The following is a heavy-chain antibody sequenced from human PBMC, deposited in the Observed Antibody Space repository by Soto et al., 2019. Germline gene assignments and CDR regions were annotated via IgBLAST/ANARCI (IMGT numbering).Heavy chain of an antibody. CDR1: GGTFRSYA. V-gene: IGHV1-69*13. J-gene: IGHJ6*02. D-gene: IGHD3-10*01. CDR2: IIPIFGTA. Sequence: GASVKVSCKASGGTFRSYAISWVRQAPGQGLEWMGGIIPIFGTANYAQKFQGRVTITADESTSTAYMELSSLRSEDTAVYYCARGTRGYYYGSGSYYPNYYYYGMDVWGQGTTVTVSS. CDR3: ARGTRGYYYGSGSYYPNYYYYGMDV.